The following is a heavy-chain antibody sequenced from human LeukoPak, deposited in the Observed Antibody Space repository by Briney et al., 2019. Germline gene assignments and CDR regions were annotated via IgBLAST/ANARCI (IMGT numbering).Heavy chain of an antibody. J-gene: IGHJ3*02. Sequence: PGGSLRLSCTASGFTFSNYAMNWVRQAPGKGLEWVSVISGSGTNTYYSDSVKGRFTISRDNSKNTLYLQMNSLRAEDTAVYYCARARSSYGYGDAFDIWGQGTMVTVSS. CDR2: ISGSGTNT. D-gene: IGHD5-18*01. V-gene: IGHV3-23*01. CDR1: GFTFSNYA. CDR3: ARARSSYGYGDAFDI.